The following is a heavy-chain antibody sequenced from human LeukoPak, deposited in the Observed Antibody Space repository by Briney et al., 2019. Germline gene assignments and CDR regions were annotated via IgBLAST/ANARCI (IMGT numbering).Heavy chain of an antibody. CDR1: GYSFTSYW. Sequence: GESLKISCKGSGYSFTSYWIGWVRQAPGKGLEWVANIKQDGSEKYYVDSVKGRFTISRDNAKNSLYLQMNSLRAEDTAVYYCARDVYGGTDYWGQGTLVTVSS. CDR3: ARDVYGGTDY. D-gene: IGHD4-23*01. CDR2: IKQDGSEK. V-gene: IGHV3-7*01. J-gene: IGHJ4*02.